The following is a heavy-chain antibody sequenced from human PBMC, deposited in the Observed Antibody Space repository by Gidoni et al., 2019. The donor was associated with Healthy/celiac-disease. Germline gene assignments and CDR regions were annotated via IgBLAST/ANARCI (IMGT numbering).Heavy chain of an antibody. V-gene: IGHV3-33*01. J-gene: IGHJ4*02. CDR3: ARDQGLLWFGGTYFDY. D-gene: IGHD3-10*01. CDR2: IWYDGSNK. CDR1: GFTFISYG. Sequence: QVHLVESGGGVVQPGRSLRLSCAASGFTFISYGMHWVRQAPGKGLEWVAVIWYDGSNKYYADSVKCRFTISRDNSKNTLYLQRNSLRAEDTAVYYCARDQGLLWFGGTYFDYWGQGTLVTVSS.